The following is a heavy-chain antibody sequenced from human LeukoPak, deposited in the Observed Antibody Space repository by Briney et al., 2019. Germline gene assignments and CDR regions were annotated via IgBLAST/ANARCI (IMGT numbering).Heavy chain of an antibody. V-gene: IGHV3-48*01. CDR1: GFTFSSYS. Sequence: GGSLRLSCAASGFTFSSYSMNWVRQAPGKGLEWVSYISSSSSTIYYADSVKGRFTISRDNAKNSLYLQMNSLRAEDTAVYYCARESEGCSSTGCYWGKYYYYYYMDVWGKGTTVTVSS. D-gene: IGHD2-2*01. CDR2: ISSSSSTI. CDR3: ARESEGCSSTGCYWGKYYYYYYMDV. J-gene: IGHJ6*03.